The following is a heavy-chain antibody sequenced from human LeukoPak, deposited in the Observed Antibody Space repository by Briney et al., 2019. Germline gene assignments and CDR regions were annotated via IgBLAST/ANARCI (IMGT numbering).Heavy chain of an antibody. D-gene: IGHD3-22*01. CDR3: ARLSYYDSSDFALYYYYYYMDV. J-gene: IGHJ6*03. V-gene: IGHV4-59*01. Sequence: SPSETLCLTCTVSGGSISSYFWSWIRQPPGKGLEWIGYIYNSGNTNYNPALKSRVTISVDASKNQFSLKLSSVTAADTAVYYCARLSYYDSSDFALYYYYYYMDVWGKGATVTVSS. CDR1: GGSISSYF. CDR2: IYNSGNT.